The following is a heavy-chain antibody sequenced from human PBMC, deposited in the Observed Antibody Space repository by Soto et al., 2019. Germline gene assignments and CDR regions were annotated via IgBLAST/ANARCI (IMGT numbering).Heavy chain of an antibody. V-gene: IGHV3-30*18. D-gene: IGHD1-26*01. CDR2: MSYDGSNE. CDR1: GFTFSHYA. J-gene: IGHJ4*02. Sequence: QVQLVESGGGVVQPGRSLRLSCAASGFTFSHYAMHWVRQAPGKGLEWVALMSYDGSNEYYADPVKGRFTISRDNSKNTLYLKRNSLRAEDTVVYYWAKAGSPTFDSGGKEPLAPVPP. CDR3: AKAGSPTFDS.